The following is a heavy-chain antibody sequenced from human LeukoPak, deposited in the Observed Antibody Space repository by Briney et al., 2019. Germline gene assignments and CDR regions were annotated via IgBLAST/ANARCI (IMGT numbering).Heavy chain of an antibody. CDR1: GFIFRDYY. V-gene: IGHV3-11*01. D-gene: IGHD3-22*01. Sequence: GGSLRLSCAASGFIFRDYYMGWIRQAPGKGLEWVSYISSSDSTIYYADSVKGRFTISRDNAKNSLYLQMNSLRAEDTAVYYCARGHNYYDSSGYVDHWGQGTLVTVSS. J-gene: IGHJ4*02. CDR3: ARGHNYYDSSGYVDH. CDR2: ISSSDSTI.